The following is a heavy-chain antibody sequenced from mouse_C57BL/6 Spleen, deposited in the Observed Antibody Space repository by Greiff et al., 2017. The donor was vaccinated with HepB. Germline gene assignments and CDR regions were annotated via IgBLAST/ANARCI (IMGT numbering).Heavy chain of an antibody. CDR1: GYTFPNYW. CDR2: IYPGGGYT. CDR3: AREGYGTLFGY. V-gene: IGHV1-63*01. J-gene: IGHJ2*01. Sequence: VQLQHSGAELVRPGTSVKMSSKASGYTFPNYWIGWAKQRPGHGLEWIGDIYPGGGYTNYNEKFKGKATLTADKSSSTAYMQFSSLTSEDSAIYYCAREGYGTLFGYWGEGTTPTVSS. D-gene: IGHD2-10*02.